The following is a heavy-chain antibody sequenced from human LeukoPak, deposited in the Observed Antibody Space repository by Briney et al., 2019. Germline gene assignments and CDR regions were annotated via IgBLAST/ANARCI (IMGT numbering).Heavy chain of an antibody. CDR1: GFTFSNYW. J-gene: IGHJ4*02. CDR2: IKYDGSAT. V-gene: IGHV3-74*01. CDR3: VSGSLQSGYNFDY. Sequence: AGGSLRLSCAASGFTFSNYWMYWIRQVPGKGLVWVSHIKYDGSATNYADSVKGRFTISRDNAKNTLYLQMNSLRAEDTAVYYCVSGSLQSGYNFDYWGQGALVTVS. D-gene: IGHD3-3*01.